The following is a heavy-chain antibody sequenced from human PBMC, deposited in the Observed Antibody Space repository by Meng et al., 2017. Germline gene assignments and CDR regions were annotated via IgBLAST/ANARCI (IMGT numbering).Heavy chain of an antibody. CDR3: TTEGEWLLQKN. D-gene: IGHD3-3*01. CDR1: GFTFSNAW. J-gene: IGHJ4*02. Sequence: GESLKISCAASGFTFSNAWMSWVRQAPGKELEWVGRIKSKTDGGTTDYAAPVKGRFTISRYDSKNTLYLQMNSLKTEDTAAYYCTTEGEWLLQKNWGQGTLVTVSS. V-gene: IGHV3-15*01. CDR2: IKSKTDGGTT.